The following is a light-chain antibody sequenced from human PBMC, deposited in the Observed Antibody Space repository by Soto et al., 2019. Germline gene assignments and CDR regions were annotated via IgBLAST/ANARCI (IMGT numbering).Light chain of an antibody. CDR1: QSIHTN. V-gene: IGKV3-20*01. CDR2: DAS. J-gene: IGKJ5*01. CDR3: QQYDSSPPIT. Sequence: VMTQSPPTLSVSPGERASISCSASQSIHTNLAWYQQRFGQAPRLLIYDASRRATGIPDRFSGSGSGTYFTLTLSGLEPEDLAVYYRQQYDSSPPITFGQGTRLEI.